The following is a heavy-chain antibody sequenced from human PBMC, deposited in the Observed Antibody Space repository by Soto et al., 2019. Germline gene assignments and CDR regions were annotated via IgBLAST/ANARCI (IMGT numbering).Heavy chain of an antibody. CDR2: INAHSGGT. D-gene: IGHD6-6*01. V-gene: IGHV1-2*02. Sequence: GASVKVSCKASGFSFTGYYIHWLRQAPGQGLEWMGWINAHSGGTEYAQKFQGRVTLTRDTSIATAYLTLTSLTSGDTALYYCAKDLTRQLAYWLDPWGRGTQVTVSS. CDR1: GFSFTGYY. CDR3: AKDLTRQLAYWLDP. J-gene: IGHJ5*02.